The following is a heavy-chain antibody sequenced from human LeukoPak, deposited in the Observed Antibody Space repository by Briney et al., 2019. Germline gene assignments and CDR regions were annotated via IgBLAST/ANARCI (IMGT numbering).Heavy chain of an antibody. D-gene: IGHD4-11*01. J-gene: IGHJ6*02. CDR3: AKDSTTHYYYGMDV. Sequence: GGSLRLSCAASGFTFSSYGMHWVRQAPGKGLEWVAVISYDGSNKYYADSVKGRFTISRDNSKNTLYLQMNSLRAEDTAVYYCAKDSTTHYYYGMDVWGQGTTATVSS. CDR2: ISYDGSNK. CDR1: GFTFSSYG. V-gene: IGHV3-30*18.